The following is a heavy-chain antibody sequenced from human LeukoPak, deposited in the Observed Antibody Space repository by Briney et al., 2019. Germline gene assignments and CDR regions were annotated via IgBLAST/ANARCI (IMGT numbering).Heavy chain of an antibody. V-gene: IGHV4-34*01. CDR2: INHSGST. J-gene: IGHJ6*02. CDR1: GGSFSGYY. CDR3: ACSSTSWPMYYYYGMDV. Sequence: SETLSLTCAVYGGSFSGYYWSWIRQPPGKGLEWIGEINHSGSTNYNPSLKSRVTISVDTSKNQSSLKLSSVTAADTAVYYCACSSTSWPMYYYYGMDVWGQGTTVTVSS. D-gene: IGHD2-2*01.